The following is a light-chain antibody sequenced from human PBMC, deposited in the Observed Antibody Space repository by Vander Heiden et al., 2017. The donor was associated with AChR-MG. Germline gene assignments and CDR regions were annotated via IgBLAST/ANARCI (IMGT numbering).Light chain of an antibody. CDR3: QRYDNVMTVT. CDR1: QDSSDY. CDR2: GAS. V-gene: IGKV1-33*01. Sequence: DIQMTQSPSSLSASVGDRVNITCRASQDSSDYVNWYQQKPGQAPKLLIYGASNLAPGVPSRFSGSGAGTYFTFTITRLQPEDFATYYCQRYDNVMTVTFGGGTRVEIK. J-gene: IGKJ4*01.